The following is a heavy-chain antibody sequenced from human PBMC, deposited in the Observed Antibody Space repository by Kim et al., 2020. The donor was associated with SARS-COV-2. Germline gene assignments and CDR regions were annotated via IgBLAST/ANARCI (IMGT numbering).Heavy chain of an antibody. CDR2: ISSSDYNIYISSGDYTI. CDR3: ARDLERATGYTYFDY. Sequence: GGSLRLSCAASGFTFSSYEMNWVRQAPGKGLEWVSYISSSDYNIYISSGDYTIYYADSVKGRFTISRDNAKNSLYLQMNSLRAEDTAVYYCARDLERATGYTYFDYWGQGTLVTVSS. J-gene: IGHJ4*02. CDR1: GFTFSSYE. D-gene: IGHD5-18*01. V-gene: IGHV3-48*03.